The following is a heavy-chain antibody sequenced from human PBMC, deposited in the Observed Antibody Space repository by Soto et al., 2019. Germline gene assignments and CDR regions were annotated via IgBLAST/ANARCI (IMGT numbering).Heavy chain of an antibody. CDR2: INHSGST. J-gene: IGHJ4*02. CDR3: ARGIAMKKVVHRDASDKYYFDS. V-gene: IGHV4-34*01. D-gene: IGHD3-22*01. CDR1: GGSFSGYY. Sequence: SETLSLTCAVYGGSFSGYYWTWIRQSPGKGLEWIGEINHSGSTNYNPSLKSRVSLSVDTSKNQFSLKLNSVTAADAAVYSCARGIAMKKVVHRDASDKYYFDSWGQGTLVTVSS.